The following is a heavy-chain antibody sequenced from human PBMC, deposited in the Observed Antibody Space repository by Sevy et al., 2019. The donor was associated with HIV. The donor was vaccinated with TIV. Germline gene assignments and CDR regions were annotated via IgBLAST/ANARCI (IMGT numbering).Heavy chain of an antibody. Sequence: GGSLRLSCAGSGFSITSYWMHWVRQAPGKGLVWVSRMNEDGSVTNHADSVRGRFTISRDNAKNTLYLQMNSLRVEDTAVYYCVKDFAGPTDYWGQGTLVTVSP. CDR1: GFSITSYW. CDR3: VKDFAGPTDY. V-gene: IGHV3-74*01. CDR2: MNEDGSVT. D-gene: IGHD3-3*01. J-gene: IGHJ4*02.